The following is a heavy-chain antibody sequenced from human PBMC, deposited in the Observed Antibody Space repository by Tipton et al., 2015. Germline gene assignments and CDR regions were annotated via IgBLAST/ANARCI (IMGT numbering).Heavy chain of an antibody. D-gene: IGHD4-23*01. J-gene: IGHJ4*02. CDR3: ARDHGGNTDY. V-gene: IGHV3-23*01. Sequence: SLRLSCAASGFTFSSYAMSWVRQAPGKGLEWVSAISGSGGTTYYVDSVKGRFTISRDNSKNTLYLQMNSLRAEDTAVYYCARDHGGNTDYWGQGALVTVSS. CDR1: GFTFSSYA. CDR2: ISGSGGTT.